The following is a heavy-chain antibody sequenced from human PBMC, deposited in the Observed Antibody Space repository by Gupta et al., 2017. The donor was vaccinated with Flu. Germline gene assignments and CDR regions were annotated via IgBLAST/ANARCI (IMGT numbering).Heavy chain of an antibody. V-gene: IGHV4-31*02. CDR3: AREKGCGFECHNWIDS. CDR1: SVNIDGYF. Sequence: SVNIDGYFWTWIRQTPEKGLEWIGYISYSGSTFYNPSLRSRLHFSVDTSKNQFSLSLRSVTAADTAVYFCAREKGCGFECHNWIDSWGRGTLVTVSS. D-gene: IGHD5-18*01. CDR2: ISYSGST. J-gene: IGHJ5*01.